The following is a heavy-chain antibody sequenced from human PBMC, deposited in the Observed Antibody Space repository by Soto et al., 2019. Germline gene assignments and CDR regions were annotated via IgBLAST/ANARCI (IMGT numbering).Heavy chain of an antibody. CDR3: ARDPDIA. V-gene: IGHV3-7*05. Sequence: GGSLRLSCAASGFNFSTYWMTWVRQAPGRGLEWVANMKEDGSEKYYVDAVNGRFTISRDNAKSSLYLQMDSLRAEDTAVYYCARDPDIAWGPGTLVTVSS. J-gene: IGHJ5*02. CDR1: GFNFSTYW. CDR2: MKEDGSEK.